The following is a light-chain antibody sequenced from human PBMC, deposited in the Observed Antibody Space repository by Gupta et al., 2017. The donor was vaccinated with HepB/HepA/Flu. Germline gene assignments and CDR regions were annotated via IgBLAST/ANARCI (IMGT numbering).Light chain of an antibody. V-gene: IGKV3-11*01. J-gene: IGKJ4*01. CDR3: QQRSDWPLT. Sequence: EIVLPQSPATLSLSPGERATLSCRASQSVSSYLAWYQQKPGQAPRLLIYGASNRAPGIPARFSGSGSETDFTLTISSLEPEDLAVYYCQQRSDWPLTFGGGTKVEIK. CDR2: GAS. CDR1: QSVSSY.